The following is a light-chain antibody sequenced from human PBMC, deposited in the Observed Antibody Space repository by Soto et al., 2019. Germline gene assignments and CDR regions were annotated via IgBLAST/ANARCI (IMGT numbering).Light chain of an antibody. CDR3: QHYSNWLS. CDR2: GAS. V-gene: IGKV3-15*01. J-gene: IGKJ4*01. CDR1: QSVGSA. Sequence: EIVLTQSPATLSVSPGDRVTLSCRASQSVGSALAWYQQKPGQPPRLLIRGASTRATGIPARFGGSGSGTEFTLTISTLXSEDFAVYFCQHYSNWLSFGGGTKVEIK.